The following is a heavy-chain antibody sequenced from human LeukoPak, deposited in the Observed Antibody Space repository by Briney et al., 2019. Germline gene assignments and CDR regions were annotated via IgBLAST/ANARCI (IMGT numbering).Heavy chain of an antibody. Sequence: PGGSLRLSCAASGFTFSSYSMNWVRQAPGKGLEWVSSISSSSSYIYYADSVKGRFTISRDNAKNSLYLQMNSLRAEDTAVYYCASWWELTQNFDYWGQGTLVTVSS. V-gene: IGHV3-21*01. J-gene: IGHJ4*02. CDR1: GFTFSSYS. D-gene: IGHD1-26*01. CDR2: ISSSSSYI. CDR3: ASWWELTQNFDY.